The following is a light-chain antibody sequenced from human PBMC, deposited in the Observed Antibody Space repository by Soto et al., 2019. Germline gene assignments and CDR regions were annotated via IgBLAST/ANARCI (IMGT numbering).Light chain of an antibody. V-gene: IGKV3-11*01. Sequence: EIVLTQSPATLSFSPGERATLSCRASQSVSSYLAWYQQKPGQAPRLLIYDASNRPTGIPARFSGRGSVTDFKLTISSLEPNDFALSDGEPHNYWPALFTFGRGTKVYIK. CDR2: DAS. CDR3: EPHNYWPALFT. J-gene: IGKJ3*01. CDR1: QSVSSY.